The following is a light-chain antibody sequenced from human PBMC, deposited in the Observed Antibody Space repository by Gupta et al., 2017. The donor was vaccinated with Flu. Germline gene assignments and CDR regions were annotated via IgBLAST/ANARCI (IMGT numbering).Light chain of an antibody. CDR2: DNN. CDR1: SSNIGNNY. CDR3: GTWDSRLSAAV. V-gene: IGLV1-51*01. Sequence: QSVLKQPPSVSAAPGKKVTISCSGSSSNIGNNYVSWYQQLPGTTPKLLIYDNNKRPSGIPDRFSGSKSGTSATLGITGLQTGDEADYYCGTWDSRLSAAVFGGGTQLTVL. J-gene: IGLJ7*01.